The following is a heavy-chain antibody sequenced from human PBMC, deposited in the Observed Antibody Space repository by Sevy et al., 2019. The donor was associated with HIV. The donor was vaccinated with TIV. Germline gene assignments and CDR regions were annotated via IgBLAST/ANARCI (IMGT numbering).Heavy chain of an antibody. CDR1: EFTFSSHA. J-gene: IGHJ3*02. V-gene: IGHV3-23*01. CDR2: ISGNGENT. Sequence: GESLKISCAASEFTFSSHAVSWVRQAPGKGLEWVSAISGNGENTHSADSVRGRFTISRDNFKNTLYLHMSTLRAEDTALYYCARDGRSISAFDIWGQGTMVTVSS. CDR3: ARDGRSISAFDI. D-gene: IGHD3-3*02.